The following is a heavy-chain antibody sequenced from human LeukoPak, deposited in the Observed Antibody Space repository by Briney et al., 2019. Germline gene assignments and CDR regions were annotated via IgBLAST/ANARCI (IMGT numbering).Heavy chain of an antibody. CDR2: IYHSGST. CDR1: GYSISSGYY. CDR3: ARDPRLRYDILTGPPQGFQH. D-gene: IGHD3-9*01. Sequence: SETLSLTCAVSGYSISSGYYWGWIRQPPGKGLEWIGSIYHSGSTYYNPSLKSRVTISVDTSKNQFSPKLSSVTAADTAVYYCARDPRLRYDILTGPPQGFQHWGQGTLVTVSS. J-gene: IGHJ1*01. V-gene: IGHV4-38-2*02.